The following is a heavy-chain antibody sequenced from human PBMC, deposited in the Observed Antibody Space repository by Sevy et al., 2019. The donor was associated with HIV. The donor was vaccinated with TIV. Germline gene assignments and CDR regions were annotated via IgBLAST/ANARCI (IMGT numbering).Heavy chain of an antibody. V-gene: IGHV3-21*01. CDR2: ISSSSTYI. CDR3: AKNYDTSGYYYFDY. J-gene: IGHJ4*02. CDR1: GFTFSDYG. Sequence: GSLRLSCAASGFTFSDYGMSWVRQAPGKGLEWVSSISSSSTYIYYADLAKGRFTISRDNAKNSLYLQMNSLRAEDTAVYYCAKNYDTSGYYYFDYWGQGTLVTVSS. D-gene: IGHD3-22*01.